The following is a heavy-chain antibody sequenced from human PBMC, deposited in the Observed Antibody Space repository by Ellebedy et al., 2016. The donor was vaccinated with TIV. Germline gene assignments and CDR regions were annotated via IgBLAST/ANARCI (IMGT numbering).Heavy chain of an antibody. J-gene: IGHJ6*02. Sequence: GGSLRLSCAASGFTFHDYTMHWVRQAPGKGLEWVSLVNWDGRNTYYADSVKGRFTISRDNSKSTLYLQMNSLRAEDTAVYYCAKDRGNYGGAPYNGMDIWGQGTTVTVSS. CDR2: VNWDGRNT. D-gene: IGHD3-10*01. V-gene: IGHV3-43*01. CDR1: GFTFHDYT. CDR3: AKDRGNYGGAPYNGMDI.